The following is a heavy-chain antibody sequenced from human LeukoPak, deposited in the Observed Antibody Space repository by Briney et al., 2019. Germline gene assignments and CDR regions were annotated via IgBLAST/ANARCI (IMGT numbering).Heavy chain of an antibody. CDR1: GYSISSGYF. V-gene: IGHV4-38-2*01. CDR3: ARGEDASDAFDI. CDR2: MHHSGST. J-gene: IGHJ3*02. Sequence: PSETLSLTCAVSGYSISSGYFWGWIRQPPGKGPEWIGSMHHSGSTYYNPSLKSRVTMSVDASKNQFSLKLSSVTAADTAVYYCARGEDASDAFDIWGQGTMVTVSS.